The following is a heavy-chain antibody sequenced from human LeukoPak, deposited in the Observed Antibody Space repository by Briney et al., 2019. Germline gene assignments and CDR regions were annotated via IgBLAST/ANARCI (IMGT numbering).Heavy chain of an antibody. Sequence: GGSLRLSCAASGFTFSSYAMHWVRQAPGKGLEWVAVISYDGSNKYYADSVKGRFTISRDNSKNTLHLQMNSLRAEDSAVFYCARGGVSTIPFDYWGQGTLVTVSS. CDR1: GFTFSSYA. CDR2: ISYDGSNK. CDR3: ARGGVSTIPFDY. J-gene: IGHJ4*02. D-gene: IGHD2/OR15-2a*01. V-gene: IGHV3-30*04.